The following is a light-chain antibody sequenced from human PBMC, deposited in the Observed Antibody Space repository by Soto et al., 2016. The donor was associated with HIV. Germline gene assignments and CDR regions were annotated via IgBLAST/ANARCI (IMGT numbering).Light chain of an antibody. V-gene: IGLV3-1*01. J-gene: IGLJ1*01. CDR2: QDN. Sequence: SYDLTQPPSVSVSPGQTASITCSGDKLGDKYACWYQQKPGPSPVLVIYQDNRRPSGIPERFSGSNSGNTATLTISGTQAMDEADYYCQAWDSSTGVFGTGTKVTVL. CDR1: KLGDKY. CDR3: QAWDSSTGV.